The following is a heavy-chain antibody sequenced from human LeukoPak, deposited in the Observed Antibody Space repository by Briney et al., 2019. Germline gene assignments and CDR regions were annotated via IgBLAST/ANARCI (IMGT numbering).Heavy chain of an antibody. Sequence: GGSLRLSCAASGFTFSSYGMHWVRQAPGKGLEWVAVIWYDGSNKYYADSVKGRFTISRDNSKNTLYLQMNSLRAEDTAVYYCARMYSSGWPQGAFDIWGQGTMVTVSS. D-gene: IGHD6-19*01. J-gene: IGHJ3*02. CDR2: IWYDGSNK. CDR3: ARMYSSGWPQGAFDI. CDR1: GFTFSSYG. V-gene: IGHV3-33*01.